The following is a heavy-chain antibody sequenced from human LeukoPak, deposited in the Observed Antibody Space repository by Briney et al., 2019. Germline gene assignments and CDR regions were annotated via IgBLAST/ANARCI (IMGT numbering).Heavy chain of an antibody. CDR1: GFTFSNAW. J-gene: IGHJ3*02. CDR3: TTDIVVVPAAIHHHWSLAFDI. Sequence: KPGGSLRLSCAASGFTFSNAWMSWVRQAPGKGLEWVGRIKSKTDGGTTDYAAPVKGRFIISRDDSKNTLYLQMNSLKTEDTAVYYCTTDIVVVPAAIHHHWSLAFDIWGQGTMVTVSS. D-gene: IGHD2-2*01. V-gene: IGHV3-15*01. CDR2: IKSKTDGGTT.